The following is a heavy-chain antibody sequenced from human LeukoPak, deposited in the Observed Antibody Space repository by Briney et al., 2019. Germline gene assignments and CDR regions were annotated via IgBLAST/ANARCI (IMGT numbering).Heavy chain of an antibody. CDR2: INGDGNST. CDR3: AKRNYYDSSGYQYYFDY. V-gene: IGHV3-74*01. D-gene: IGHD3-22*01. J-gene: IGHJ4*02. Sequence: GGSLRLSCAASGFTFSRYWMHWVRQAPGKGLVWVSRINGDGNSTIYADSVKGRFTISRDNSKNTLYLQMNSLRAEDTAVYYCAKRNYYDSSGYQYYFDYWGQGTLVTVSS. CDR1: GFTFSRYW.